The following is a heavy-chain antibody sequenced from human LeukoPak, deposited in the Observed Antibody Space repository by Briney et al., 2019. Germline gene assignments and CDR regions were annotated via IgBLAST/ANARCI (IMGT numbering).Heavy chain of an antibody. Sequence: ASVKVSCKASGGTFSSYAISWVRQAPGQGPEWMGGIIPIFGTANYAQKFQGRVTITADKSTSTAYMELSSLRSEDTAVYYCARGYVTAMYFDYWGQGTLVTVSS. CDR1: GGTFSSYA. CDR2: IIPIFGTA. CDR3: ARGYVTAMYFDY. J-gene: IGHJ4*02. V-gene: IGHV1-69*06. D-gene: IGHD5-18*01.